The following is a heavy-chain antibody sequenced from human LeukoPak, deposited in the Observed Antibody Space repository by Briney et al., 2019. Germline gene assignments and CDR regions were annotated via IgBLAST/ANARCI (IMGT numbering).Heavy chain of an antibody. D-gene: IGHD5-18*01. CDR3: ARSGTAMAYPYAAFDI. J-gene: IGHJ3*02. Sequence: GESLKISCKGSGYSFTSYWIGWLRQMPGKGLEWMGIIYPGDSDTRYSPSFQGQVTISADKSISTAYLQWSSLKASDTAMYYCARSGTAMAYPYAAFDIWGQGTMVTVSS. V-gene: IGHV5-51*01. CDR1: GYSFTSYW. CDR2: IYPGDSDT.